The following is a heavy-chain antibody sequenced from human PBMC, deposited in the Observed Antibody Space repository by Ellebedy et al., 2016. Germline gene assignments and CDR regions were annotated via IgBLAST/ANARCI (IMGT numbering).Heavy chain of an antibody. J-gene: IGHJ3*02. CDR1: GFTFSSYA. Sequence: GESLKISXAASGFTFSSYAMHWVRQAPGKGLEWVAVISYDGSNKYYADSVKGRFTISRDNSKNTLYLQMNSLRAEDTAVYYCARDWTRELLNDAFDIWGQGTMVTVSS. CDR3: ARDWTRELLNDAFDI. CDR2: ISYDGSNK. D-gene: IGHD1-26*01. V-gene: IGHV3-30-3*01.